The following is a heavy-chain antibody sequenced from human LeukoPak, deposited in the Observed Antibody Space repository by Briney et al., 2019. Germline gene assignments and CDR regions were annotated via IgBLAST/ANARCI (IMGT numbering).Heavy chain of an antibody. Sequence: SETLSLTCAVYGGSFSGYYWSWIRQPPGKGLEWIGEINHGGSTNYNASLKSRVTISVDTSKNQFSLKLNSVTAADTAMYYCAKWERLNRVFFWGQGTLVAVSS. CDR2: INHGGST. CDR3: AKWERLNRVFF. D-gene: IGHD1-26*01. J-gene: IGHJ4*02. CDR1: GGSFSGYY. V-gene: IGHV4-34*01.